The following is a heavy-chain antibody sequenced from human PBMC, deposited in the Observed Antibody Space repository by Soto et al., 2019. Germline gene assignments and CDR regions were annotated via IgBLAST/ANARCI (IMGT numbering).Heavy chain of an antibody. Sequence: EVHLLESGGGLVQPGGSLRLSCAASGFTFSSYGMSWVRQAPGKGLEWVSTVSTGAENTDYADSVTGRFTISRDNSKNTLNLQMNSLRVDDTALYYCASTYSSEGWYFDYWGQGTLVTVSS. J-gene: IGHJ4*02. CDR3: ASTYSSEGWYFDY. CDR2: VSTGAENT. CDR1: GFTFSSYG. D-gene: IGHD6-25*01. V-gene: IGHV3-23*01.